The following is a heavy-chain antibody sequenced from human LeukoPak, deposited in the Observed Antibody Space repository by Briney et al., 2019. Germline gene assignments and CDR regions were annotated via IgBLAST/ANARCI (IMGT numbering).Heavy chain of an antibody. V-gene: IGHV1-2*02. D-gene: IGHD3-10*01. J-gene: IGHJ4*02. CDR2: INPNSGGT. Sequence: ASVKVSCKASGYTFTGYYMHWVRRAPGQGLEWMGWINPNSGGTNYAQKFQGRVTMTRDTSISTAYMELSRLRSDDTAVYYCARRRYYGSGSLIDYWGQGTLVTVSS. CDR3: ARRRYYGSGSLIDY. CDR1: GYTFTGYY.